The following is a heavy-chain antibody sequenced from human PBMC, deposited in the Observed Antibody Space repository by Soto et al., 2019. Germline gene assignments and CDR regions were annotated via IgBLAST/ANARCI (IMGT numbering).Heavy chain of an antibody. CDR2: INPNSGGT. CDR1: GYTITGYY. J-gene: IGHJ3*02. D-gene: IGHD6-19*01. V-gene: IGHV1-2*04. Sequence: GASVKVSGKACGYTITGYYMHWVRQAPGQGLEWMGWINPNSGGTNYAQKFPGWVTMTRDTSISTAYMELSRLRSDDTAVYYCARVQWLDDAFDIWGQGTMVTVSS. CDR3: ARVQWLDDAFDI.